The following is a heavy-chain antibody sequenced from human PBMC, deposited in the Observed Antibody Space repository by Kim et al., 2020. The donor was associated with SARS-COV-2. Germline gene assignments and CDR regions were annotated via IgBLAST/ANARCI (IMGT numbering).Heavy chain of an antibody. CDR3: ARAATNVVVVAATVVAFDI. V-gene: IGHV4-31*03. D-gene: IGHD2-15*01. CDR2: IYYSGST. J-gene: IGHJ3*02. CDR1: GGSISSGGYY. Sequence: SETLSLICTVSGGSISSGGYYWSWIRQHPGKGLEWIGYIYYSGSTYYNPSLKSRVTISVDTSKNQFSLKLSSVTAADTAVYYCARAATNVVVVAATVVAFDIWGQGTMVTVSS.